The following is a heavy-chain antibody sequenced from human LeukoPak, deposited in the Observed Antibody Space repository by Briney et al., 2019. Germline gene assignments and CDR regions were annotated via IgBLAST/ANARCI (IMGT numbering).Heavy chain of an antibody. CDR1: GFTFSSYS. V-gene: IGHV3-21*01. Sequence: GGSLRLSCAASGFTFSSYSMNWVRQAPGKGLEWVSSISSSSGYIYYADSVKGRFTISRDNAKNSLYLQMNSLRAEDTAVYYCARDSDYWYFDLWGRGTLVTVSS. J-gene: IGHJ2*01. D-gene: IGHD3-10*01. CDR2: ISSSSGYI. CDR3: ARDSDYWYFDL.